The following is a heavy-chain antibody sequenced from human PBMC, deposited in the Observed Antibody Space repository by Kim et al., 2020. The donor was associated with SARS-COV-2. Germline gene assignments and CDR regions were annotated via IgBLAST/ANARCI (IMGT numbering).Heavy chain of an antibody. Sequence: SETLSLTCTVSGYSISSGYYWGWIRQPPGKGLEWIGSIYHSGSTYYNPSLKSRVTISVDTSKNQFSLKLSSVTAADTAVYYCARDERGISVLWGQGTLVT. CDR1: GYSISSGYY. CDR2: IYHSGST. V-gene: IGHV4-38-2*02. J-gene: IGHJ4*02. CDR3: ARDERGISVL. D-gene: IGHD3-16*01.